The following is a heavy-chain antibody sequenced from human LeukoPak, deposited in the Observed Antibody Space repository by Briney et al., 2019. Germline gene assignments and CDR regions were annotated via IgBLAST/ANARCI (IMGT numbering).Heavy chain of an antibody. CDR2: VRLSGSS. CDR1: GGPLRSLF. D-gene: IGHD4-23*01. Sequence: SETLSLTCLVYGGPLRSLFWGWISQAQGKGLEWIGEVRLSGSSNYKPPVRSTISRSLDTSKSQISLKLTTLNATDSDVYYCARAIFYGGRNQYTWFYIWGQGTLVTVSS. CDR3: ARAIFYGGRNQYTWFYI. V-gene: IGHV4-34*10. J-gene: IGHJ5*02.